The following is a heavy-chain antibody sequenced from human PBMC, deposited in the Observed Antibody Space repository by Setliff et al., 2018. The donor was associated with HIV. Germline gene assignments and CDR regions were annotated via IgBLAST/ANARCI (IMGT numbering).Heavy chain of an antibody. CDR1: GGSINSYY. CDR2: IYYSGGT. D-gene: IGHD6-19*01. Sequence: SETLSLTCSVSGGSINSYYWSWIRQPPGKGLEWDGYIYYSGGTTYNPSLKSRVTISVDTSKNQFSLKLTSVTVADTAVYYCAGYTSGWYAPYWGQGTLVTVSS. CDR3: AGYTSGWYAPY. V-gene: IGHV4-59*01. J-gene: IGHJ4*02.